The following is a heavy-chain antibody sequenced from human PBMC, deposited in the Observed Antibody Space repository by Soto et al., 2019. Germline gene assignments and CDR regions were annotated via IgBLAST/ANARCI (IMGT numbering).Heavy chain of an antibody. V-gene: IGHV4-34*01. CDR2: INHSGSA. D-gene: IGHD6-19*01. CDR3: ARGLITGSHYSGGWYYFDS. J-gene: IGHJ4*02. CDR1: GESFSGYI. Sequence: QVQLQQSGAGLLKPSETLSLTCTVYGESFSGYIWTWIRQTPGKGLQWIGQINHSGSANYNPSLKTRVPISLHTSTSQFSLELRSVTAADTAVYYCARGLITGSHYSGGWYYFDSWGQGTQVTVSS.